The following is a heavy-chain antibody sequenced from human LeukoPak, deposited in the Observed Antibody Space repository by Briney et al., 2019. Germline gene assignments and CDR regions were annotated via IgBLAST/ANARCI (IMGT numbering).Heavy chain of an antibody. CDR1: GGSISRYY. CDR3: ARGLSNYSNDRLDC. D-gene: IGHD6-13*01. CDR2: IYYSGSTST. Sequence: SETLSLTCTVSGGSISRYYWSWIRQPPGKGLEWIGYIYYSGSTSTNYNPSLKSRVTISVDTSKNQFSLKLSSVTAADTAVYYCARGLSNYSNDRLDCWGQGTLVTVSS. V-gene: IGHV4-59*08. J-gene: IGHJ4*02.